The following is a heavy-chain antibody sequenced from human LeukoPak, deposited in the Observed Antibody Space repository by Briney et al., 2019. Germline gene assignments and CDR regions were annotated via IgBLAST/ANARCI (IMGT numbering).Heavy chain of an antibody. J-gene: IGHJ3*02. CDR2: IYYSGST. Sequence: GSLRLSCAASGFSLSGFGMNWVRQAPGKGREWIGYIYYSGSTNYNPSLKSRVTISVDTSKNQFSLKLSPVTAADTAVYYCAGDGGSGSWGAFDIWGQGTMVTVSS. D-gene: IGHD3-22*01. V-gene: IGHV4-59*01. CDR1: GFSLSGFG. CDR3: AGDGGSGSWGAFDI.